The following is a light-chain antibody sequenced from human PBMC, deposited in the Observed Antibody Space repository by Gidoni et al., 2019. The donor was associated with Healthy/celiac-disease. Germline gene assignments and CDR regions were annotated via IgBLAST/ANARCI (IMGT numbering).Light chain of an antibody. CDR2: AAS. CDR1: QSIRSY. J-gene: IGKJ3*01. CDR3: QQSYSTPRT. V-gene: IGKV1-39*01. Sequence: DIQMTQSPSSLSASVGDRVTITCRASQSIRSYLDWYQQKPGKAPQLLIYAASSLQSGVPSRFSGSGSGTDFTLNISSLQPEDFATYYCQQSYSTPRTFGPGTKVDIK.